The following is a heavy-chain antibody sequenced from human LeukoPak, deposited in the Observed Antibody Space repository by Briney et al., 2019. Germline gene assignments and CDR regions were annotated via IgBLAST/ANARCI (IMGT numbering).Heavy chain of an antibody. CDR2: ISSSSSYI. V-gene: IGHV3-21*03. CDR3: ARGRGATGGWFDP. Sequence: GGSLRLSCAASGFTFSSYSMNWVRQAPGKGLEWVSSISSSSSYIYYANSVKGRFTISRDNAKNSLYLQMNSLRAEDTAVYYCARGRGATGGWFDPWGQGTQVTVSS. CDR1: GFTFSSYS. J-gene: IGHJ5*02. D-gene: IGHD1-26*01.